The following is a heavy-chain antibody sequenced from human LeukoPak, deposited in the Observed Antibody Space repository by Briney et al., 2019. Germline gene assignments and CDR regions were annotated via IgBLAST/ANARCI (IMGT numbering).Heavy chain of an antibody. CDR2: ISSSSSYT. D-gene: IGHD3-10*01. CDR3: ATNLWFRELAWFGP. Sequence: GGSLRLSCAASRFTFSEYYMDWLRQAPGKGLEWVSYISSSSSYTNYADSVKGRFTISRDNAKNSLYLQMNSLRAEDTAVYYCATNLWFRELAWFGPWGQGTLVTVSS. CDR1: RFTFSEYY. V-gene: IGHV3-11*06. J-gene: IGHJ5*02.